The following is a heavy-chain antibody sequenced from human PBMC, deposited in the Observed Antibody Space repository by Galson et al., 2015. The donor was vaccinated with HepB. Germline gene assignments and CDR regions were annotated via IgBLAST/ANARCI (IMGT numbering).Heavy chain of an antibody. CDR1: EDSVSSHSAA. J-gene: IGHJ3*02. CDR2: TYYRSKWYN. CDR3: ARVIWFGELLYPDAFDI. Sequence: CAISEDSVSSHSAAWNWIRQSPSRGLEWLGRTYYRSKWYNDYAVSVKSRITINPDTSKNQFSLQLNSVTPEDTAVYYCARVIWFGELLYPDAFDIWGQGTMVTVSS. V-gene: IGHV6-1*01. D-gene: IGHD3-10*01.